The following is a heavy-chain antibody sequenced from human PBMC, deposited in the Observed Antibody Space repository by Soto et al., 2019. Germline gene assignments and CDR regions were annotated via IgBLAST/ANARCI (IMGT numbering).Heavy chain of an antibody. Sequence: RESLRLPYGVSGFIFSIYAMSWVRQAPGKGLEWVSAISGSGAGTYYADSVKGRFTISRDNSKNTLYLQMSSLRVEDTAVYYCAKRDGYYLDFWGPGT. CDR3: AKRDGYYLDF. V-gene: IGHV3-23*01. CDR1: GFIFSIYA. CDR2: ISGSGAGT. J-gene: IGHJ4*02. D-gene: IGHD3-22*01.